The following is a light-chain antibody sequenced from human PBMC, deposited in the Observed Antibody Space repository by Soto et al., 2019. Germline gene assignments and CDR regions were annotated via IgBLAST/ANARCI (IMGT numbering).Light chain of an antibody. J-gene: IGKJ5*01. V-gene: IGKV3-11*01. CDR2: DAS. CDR1: QSVSNN. CDR3: QHGGT. Sequence: EIVLTQSPATLSLSPGERATVSCRASQSVSNNLGWYQQKAGQAPRLLIYDASNMATGIPARFSGSGSGTDFTLTISSLEPKDFAVYYWQHGGTFGQGTRLEIK.